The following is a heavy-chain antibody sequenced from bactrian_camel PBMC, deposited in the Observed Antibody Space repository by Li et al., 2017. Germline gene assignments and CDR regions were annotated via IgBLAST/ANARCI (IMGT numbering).Heavy chain of an antibody. V-gene: IGHV3S55*01. J-gene: IGHJ4*01. CDR2: IDSDGLA. CDR1: GYTDRSRC. CDR3: AARGLGADCSGPRRSSAEYVY. D-gene: IGHD3*01. Sequence: QVQLVESGGGSVQAGGSLRLSCAASGYTDRSRCMGWFRQAPGKEREGVAVIDSDGLAKYADSVKGRFTISQGNAENTLYLQMNSLKSEDTAMYFCAARGLGADCSGPRRSSAEYVYWGQGTQVTVS.